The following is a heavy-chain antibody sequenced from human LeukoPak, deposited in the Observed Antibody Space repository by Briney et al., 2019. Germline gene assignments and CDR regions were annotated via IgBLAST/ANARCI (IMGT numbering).Heavy chain of an antibody. J-gene: IGHJ4*02. CDR3: ATDGIASGYYYNY. CDR2: FDPEDGET. Sequence: ASVKVSCKASGYTFTSYDINWVRQATGQGLEWMGGFDPEDGETIYAQKFQGRVTMTEDTSADTAYMELSSLRSEDTAVYYCATDGIASGYYYNYWGQGTLVTVSS. V-gene: IGHV1-24*01. CDR1: GYTFTSYD. D-gene: IGHD3-22*01.